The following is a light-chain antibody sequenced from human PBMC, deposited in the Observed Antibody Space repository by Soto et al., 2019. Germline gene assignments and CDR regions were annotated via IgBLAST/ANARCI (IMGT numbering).Light chain of an antibody. CDR3: QQHNNWPYT. J-gene: IGKJ2*01. CDR2: GAF. CDR1: QPVSSN. Sequence: EVVMTQSPATLSVSPGESATLSCRASQPVSSNVAWYQQRPGQAPRLLIDGAFTRATGVPARLSGSRSGTEFTLTISSPQSEDFALYYCQQHNNWPYTFGQGTKLEIK. V-gene: IGKV3-15*01.